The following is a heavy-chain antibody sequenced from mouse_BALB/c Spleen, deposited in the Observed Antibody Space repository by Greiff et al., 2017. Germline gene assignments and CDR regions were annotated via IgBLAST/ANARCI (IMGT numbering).Heavy chain of an antibody. CDR1: GYAFSSYW. V-gene: IGHV1-80*01. Sequence: QVQLKQSGAELVRPGSSVKISCKASGYAFSSYWMNWVKQRPGQGLEWIGQIYPGDGDTNYNGKFKGKATLTADKSSSTAYMQLSSLTSEDSAVYFCARGDSSYYAMDYWGQGTSVTVSS. J-gene: IGHJ4*01. CDR3: ARGDSSYYAMDY. CDR2: IYPGDGDT.